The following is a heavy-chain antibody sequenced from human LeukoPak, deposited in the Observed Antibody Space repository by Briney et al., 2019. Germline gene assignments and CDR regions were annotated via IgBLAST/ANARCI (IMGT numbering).Heavy chain of an antibody. D-gene: IGHD3-16*01. CDR2: VYSSGST. CDR1: GGSISSNTYY. CDR3: ARHYVFVSGGSSFDY. Sequence: SETLSLTCTVSGGSISSNTYYWGWIRQPPGQGLEWIGSVYSSGSTYYNPSLESRATISVDTSKNQFSLNLTSVTAADTAVYYCARHYVFVSGGSSFDYWGQGILVTVSS. J-gene: IGHJ4*02. V-gene: IGHV4-39*01.